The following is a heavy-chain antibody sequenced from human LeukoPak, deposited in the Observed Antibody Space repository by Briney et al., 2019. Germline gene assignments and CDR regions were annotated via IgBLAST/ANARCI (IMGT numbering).Heavy chain of an antibody. V-gene: IGHV1-69*13. J-gene: IGHJ4*02. CDR3: ASNGYCSGGSCAFDY. Sequence: ASVKVSCKASGGTFSSYAISWVRQAPGQGLEWMGGIIPTFGTANYAQKFQGRVTITADESTSTAYMELSSLRSEDTAVYYCASNGYCSGGSCAFDYWGQGTLVTVSS. CDR2: IIPTFGTA. CDR1: GGTFSSYA. D-gene: IGHD2-15*01.